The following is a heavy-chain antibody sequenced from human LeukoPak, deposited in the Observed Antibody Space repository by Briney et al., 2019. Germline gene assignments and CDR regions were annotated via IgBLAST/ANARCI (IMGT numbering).Heavy chain of an antibody. D-gene: IGHD1-14*01. CDR1: GGTLSSDG. CDR3: ALEGTTYYFDY. Sequence: GASVKVSRKAAGGTLSSDGVSWVRQAPGQGLEWLGGIIPMFGTANYAQKFQGRVTITTDESTSTAHMELSSLRSEDTAVYYCALEGTTYYFDYWGQGTLVTVSS. J-gene: IGHJ4*02. V-gene: IGHV1-69*05. CDR2: IIPMFGTA.